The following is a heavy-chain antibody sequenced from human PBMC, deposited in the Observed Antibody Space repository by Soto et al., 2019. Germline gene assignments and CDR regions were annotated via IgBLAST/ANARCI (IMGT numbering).Heavy chain of an antibody. CDR1: GFTFSTYG. J-gene: IGHJ6*02. V-gene: IGHV3-23*01. CDR3: AKDRGPRYFYYGMDV. Sequence: EVQLLESGGGLVQPGGSRRLSCAASGFTFSTYGMTWVRQAPGKGLEWVSGISGIGGSTYYADSVKGRFTISRDNSENTLYMQMSSLRPEDTAVYYCAKDRGPRYFYYGMDVWGQGTTVTVSS. CDR2: ISGIGGST.